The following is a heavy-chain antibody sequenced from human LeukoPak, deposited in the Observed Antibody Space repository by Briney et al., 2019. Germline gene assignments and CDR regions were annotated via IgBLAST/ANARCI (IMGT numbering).Heavy chain of an antibody. J-gene: IGHJ4*02. Sequence: GGSLRLSCAASGFTFDDYTMHWVRQAPGKGLEWVSLISWDGGSTYYADSVKGRFTISRDNSKNSLYLQMNSLRTEDTALYYCAAPYGDYVDGVLYYWGQGTLVTVSS. D-gene: IGHD4-17*01. CDR2: ISWDGGST. CDR1: GFTFDDYT. V-gene: IGHV3-43*01. CDR3: AAPYGDYVDGVLYY.